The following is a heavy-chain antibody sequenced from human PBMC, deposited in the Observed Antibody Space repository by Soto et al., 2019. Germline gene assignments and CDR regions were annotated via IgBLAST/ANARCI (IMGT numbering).Heavy chain of an antibody. J-gene: IGHJ4*02. D-gene: IGHD2-15*01. V-gene: IGHV1-69*13. Sequence: SVKVSCKASGGTFSSYAISWVRQAPGQGLEWMGGIIPIFGTANYAQKFQGRVTITADESTSTAYMELSSLRSEDTAVYYCARAQPRYCSGGSCYPLNYWGQGTLVTVSS. CDR1: GGTFSSYA. CDR3: ARAQPRYCSGGSCYPLNY. CDR2: IIPIFGTA.